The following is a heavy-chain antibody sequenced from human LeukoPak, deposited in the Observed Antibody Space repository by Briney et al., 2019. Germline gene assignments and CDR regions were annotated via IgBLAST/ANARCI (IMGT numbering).Heavy chain of an antibody. CDR2: MNPNSGNT. V-gene: IGHV1-8*01. D-gene: IGHD2-2*01. J-gene: IGHJ6*03. CDR1: GYTFTSYD. Sequence: ASVKVSCKASGYTFTSYDINWVRQATGQGLEWMGWMNPNSGNTGYAQKFQGRVTMTRNTSISTAYMGLSSLRSEDTAVYYCARVGASCSSTSCYPLLPYYYYMDVWGKGTTVTVSS. CDR3: ARVGASCSSTSCYPLLPYYYYMDV.